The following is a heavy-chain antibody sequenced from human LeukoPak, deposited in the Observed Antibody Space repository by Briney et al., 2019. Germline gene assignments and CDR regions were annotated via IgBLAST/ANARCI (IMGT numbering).Heavy chain of an antibody. CDR2: ISAYNGNT. Sequence: ASVKVSCKASGYTFTSYGISWVRQAPGQGLEWMGWISAYNGNTNYAQKLQGRVTMTTDTSTSTAYMELRSLRSDDTAVYYCARDLYSSGWYGDRISDYWGQGNLVTVSS. CDR3: ARDLYSSGWYGDRISDY. CDR1: GYTFTSYG. J-gene: IGHJ4*02. V-gene: IGHV1-18*04. D-gene: IGHD6-19*01.